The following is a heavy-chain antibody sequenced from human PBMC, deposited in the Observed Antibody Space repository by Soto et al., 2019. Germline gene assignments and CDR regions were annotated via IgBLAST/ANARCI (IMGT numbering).Heavy chain of an antibody. CDR2: SSYSGST. D-gene: IGHD2-15*01. CDR3: ERQEDTGSLGKAD. V-gene: IGHV4-39*01. J-gene: IGHJ4*02. CDR1: GGSITSSSSYY. Sequence: QLQLQESGPRLVKPSETLSLTCTVSGGSITSSSSYYLGCIRQPPGKGLEWIGTSSYSGSTYYNPSLKSRVTISVDTSKNQFSLKLSSVTAADTAVYSCERQEDTGSLGKADWGQGTLVTVSS.